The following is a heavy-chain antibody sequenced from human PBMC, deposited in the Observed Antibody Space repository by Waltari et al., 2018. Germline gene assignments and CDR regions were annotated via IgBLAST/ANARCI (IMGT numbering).Heavy chain of an antibody. CDR3: AKDKAKGGYSSGWLDY. CDR1: GFTFDDYA. V-gene: IGHV3-9*01. J-gene: IGHJ4*02. D-gene: IGHD6-19*01. CDR2: ISWNSGSI. Sequence: EVQLVESGGGLVQPGRSLRLSCAASGFTFDDYAMHWVRQAPGKGLEWVSGISWNSGSIGYADSVKGRFTISRDNAKNSLYLQMNSLRAEDTALYYGAKDKAKGGYSSGWLDYWGQGTLVTVSS.